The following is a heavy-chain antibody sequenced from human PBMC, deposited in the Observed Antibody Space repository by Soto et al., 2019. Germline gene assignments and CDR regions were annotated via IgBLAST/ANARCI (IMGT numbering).Heavy chain of an antibody. Sequence: QVQLQESGPGLVKPSETLSLTCTVSGDSISSHYWSWIRQPPGKGLEWIGFRSTKYNPSLKSRISISVDTSKNQFSLNLTSVTAADTAVYYCARVSTSASGSYYTLDYWGQGTLVTVSS. D-gene: IGHD3-10*01. CDR1: GDSISSHY. J-gene: IGHJ4*02. CDR2: RST. CDR3: ARVSTSASGSYYTLDY. V-gene: IGHV4-59*11.